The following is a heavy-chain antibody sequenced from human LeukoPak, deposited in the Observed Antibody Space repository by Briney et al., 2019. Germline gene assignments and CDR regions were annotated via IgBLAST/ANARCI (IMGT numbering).Heavy chain of an antibody. Sequence: SETLSLTCTVSGGSISSYYWSWIRQPPGKGLEWIGYIYYSGSTNYNPSLKSRVTISVDTSKNQFSLKLSSVTAADTAVYYCARDFGVGYFDYWFQGTLVTVSS. J-gene: IGHJ4*02. D-gene: IGHD3-3*01. CDR1: GGSISSYY. CDR2: IYYSGST. V-gene: IGHV4-59*01. CDR3: ARDFGVGYFDY.